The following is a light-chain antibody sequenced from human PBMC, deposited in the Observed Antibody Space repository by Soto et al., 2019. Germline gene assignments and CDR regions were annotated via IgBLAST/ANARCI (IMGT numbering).Light chain of an antibody. J-gene: IGLJ2*01. CDR2: TNN. CDR3: SSFTAYNTVV. CDR1: GSNIGSNS. Sequence: QSVLTQPPSASGTSGQRVTISCSGGGSNIGSNSVSWYQQFPGTAPKLLIYTNNERPSGVPDRFSGSKSGTSASLSISGLQSEDEADYYCSSFTAYNTVVFGGGTKVTVL. V-gene: IGLV1-44*01.